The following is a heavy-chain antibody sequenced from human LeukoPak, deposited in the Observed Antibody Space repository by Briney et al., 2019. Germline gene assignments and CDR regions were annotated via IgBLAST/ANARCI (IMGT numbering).Heavy chain of an antibody. D-gene: IGHD4-23*01. V-gene: IGHV3-74*01. J-gene: IGHJ4*02. CDR1: GFTFSSYW. Sequence: GGSLRLSCAASGFTFSSYWMHWVRQAPGKGLVWVSRINSDGSITSYADSVKGRFTISRDNAKNTLYLQMNSLRAEDTAVYYCARSYGGKGFDYWGQGTLVTVSS. CDR3: ARSYGGKGFDY. CDR2: INSDGSIT.